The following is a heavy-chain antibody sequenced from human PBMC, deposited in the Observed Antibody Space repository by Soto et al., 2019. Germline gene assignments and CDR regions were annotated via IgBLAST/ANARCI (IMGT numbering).Heavy chain of an antibody. V-gene: IGHV3-48*01. D-gene: IGHD3-3*01. Sequence: PGGSLRLSCAASGFTFSSYSMNWVRQAPGKGLEWVSYISSSSSTKYYADSVKGRFTISRDNAKNSLYLQMNSLRAEDTAVYYCARSYDFWSGLPDYWGQGTLVTVSS. CDR2: ISSSSSTK. CDR3: ARSYDFWSGLPDY. J-gene: IGHJ4*02. CDR1: GFTFSSYS.